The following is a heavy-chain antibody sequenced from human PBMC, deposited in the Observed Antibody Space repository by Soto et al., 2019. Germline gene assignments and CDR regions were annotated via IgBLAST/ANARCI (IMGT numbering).Heavy chain of an antibody. CDR1: GFSFSTYW. Sequence: EVQLVESGGGLVQPGGSLRLSCAASGFSFSTYWMHWVRQAPGKGLVWVSRIENDGSGSSYADSVKGRFTISRDNAKNTLYLQMNSLRAEDTAVYYCASTITMVRGHGMDVWGRRTTVTVSS. D-gene: IGHD3-10*01. V-gene: IGHV3-74*01. CDR3: ASTITMVRGHGMDV. J-gene: IGHJ6*02. CDR2: IENDGSGS.